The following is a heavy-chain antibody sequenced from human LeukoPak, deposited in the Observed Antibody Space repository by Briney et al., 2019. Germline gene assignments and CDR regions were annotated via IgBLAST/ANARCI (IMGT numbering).Heavy chain of an antibody. CDR2: IYWDDAK. D-gene: IGHD3-22*01. Sequence: SGPTLVNPTQTLTLTCTFSGFSLSTSGVGVGWIRQPPGKALEWLALIYWDDAKRYSPSLKSRLTITKDTSKNQVVLTMTNMDPVDTATYYCAHMTFYYDGSGSPRAFDNWGQGTMVTVSS. J-gene: IGHJ3*02. CDR3: AHMTFYYDGSGSPRAFDN. CDR1: GFSLSTSGVG. V-gene: IGHV2-5*02.